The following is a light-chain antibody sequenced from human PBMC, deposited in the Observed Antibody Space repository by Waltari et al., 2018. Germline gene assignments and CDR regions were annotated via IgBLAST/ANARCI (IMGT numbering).Light chain of an antibody. Sequence: DIQMTQSPSILSASVGDRVTITCRASQSVSSSLAWYQQKPGKAPKLLIYKASSIESGVPSRFSGSGSGTEFTLTISSLQPDDFATYYCQQYDRYLYTFGQGTTLEIK. J-gene: IGKJ2*01. CDR3: QQYDRYLYT. V-gene: IGKV1-5*03. CDR2: KAS. CDR1: QSVSSS.